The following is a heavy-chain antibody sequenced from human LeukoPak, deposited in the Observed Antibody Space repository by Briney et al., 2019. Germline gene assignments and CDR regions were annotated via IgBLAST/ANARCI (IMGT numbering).Heavy chain of an antibody. J-gene: IGHJ4*02. CDR3: ARNSGSYAFDS. Sequence: GKSLRLSCAASGFTFTNYWMHWVRQAPGKGLVWVSRISTDGSTRHYADSVKGRFTISRDNAKNTLYLQMNSLRAEDTAVYYCARNSGSYAFDSWGQGTLVTVSS. D-gene: IGHD1-26*01. V-gene: IGHV3-74*01. CDR1: GFTFTNYW. CDR2: ISTDGSTR.